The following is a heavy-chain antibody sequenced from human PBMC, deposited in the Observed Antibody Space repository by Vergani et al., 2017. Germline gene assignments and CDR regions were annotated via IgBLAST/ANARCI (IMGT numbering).Heavy chain of an antibody. Sequence: QVQLQESGPGLVKPSQTLSLICTVSGGSISSGDYYWSWIRQPPGKGLEWIGYIYYSGSSYYNLSLKSRVTISVDTSKNQFSLKLSSVTAADTAVYYCARDRIVGATTMYYYYYGMDVWGQGTTVTVSS. D-gene: IGHD1-26*01. CDR1: GGSISSGDYY. V-gene: IGHV4-30-4*01. CDR3: ARDRIVGATTMYYYYYGMDV. J-gene: IGHJ6*02. CDR2: IYYSGSS.